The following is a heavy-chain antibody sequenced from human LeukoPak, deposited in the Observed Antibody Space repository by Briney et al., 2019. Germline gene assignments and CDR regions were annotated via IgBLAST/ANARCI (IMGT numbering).Heavy chain of an antibody. CDR2: ISKDGSDK. CDR1: GFTFSIFG. CDR3: ARDYWWNYDY. D-gene: IGHD1-7*01. Sequence: PGGSLRLSCTASGFTFSIFGMHLVRQAPGQGLEWVAVISKDGSDKYYPGSVRGRFTISRDNSKNTIYLQMDSLRAEDTAIYYCARDYWWNYDYWGQGTLVTVSS. V-gene: IGHV3-30*03. J-gene: IGHJ4*02.